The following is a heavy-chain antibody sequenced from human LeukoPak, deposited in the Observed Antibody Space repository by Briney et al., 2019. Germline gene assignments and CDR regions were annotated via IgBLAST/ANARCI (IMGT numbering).Heavy chain of an antibody. Sequence: SETLSLTCAVSGGSISSSNWWSWVRQPPGKGLEWIGEIYHSGSTNYNPSLKSRVTISVDKSKNQFSLKLSSVTAADTAVYYCARWPSGVIAAAGLASLDYWGQGTLVTVSS. CDR3: ARWPSGVIAAAGLASLDY. CDR2: IYHSGST. V-gene: IGHV4-4*02. J-gene: IGHJ4*02. CDR1: GGSISSSNW. D-gene: IGHD6-13*01.